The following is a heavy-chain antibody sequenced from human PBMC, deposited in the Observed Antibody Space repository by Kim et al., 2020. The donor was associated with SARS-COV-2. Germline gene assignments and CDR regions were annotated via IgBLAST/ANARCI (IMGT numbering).Heavy chain of an antibody. J-gene: IGHJ3*02. CDR3: ATRQGDAFDI. CDR1: GYNFLTYW. CDR2: IYPYDSDT. Sequence: GESLKISCKGSGYNFLTYWIAWVRQMPGKGLEWMGIIYPYDSDTIYSPSFQGRVTISVDKSMSAAYLQWSRLKASDTAIYFCATRQGDAFDIWGLGTSVTVS. V-gene: IGHV5-51*01.